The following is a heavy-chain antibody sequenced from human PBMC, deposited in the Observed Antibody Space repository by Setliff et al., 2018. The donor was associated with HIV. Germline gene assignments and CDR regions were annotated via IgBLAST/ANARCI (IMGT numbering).Heavy chain of an antibody. Sequence: SETLSLTCDASGYSIKSGHFWGWIRQAPGKGLEWIGSIYYSGSTYYKPSLKSRVTISVDTSKNQFSLKLRSVTAADTAVYYCARDPGVGMTYFDSWGQGILVTVSS. V-gene: IGHV4-38-2*02. CDR1: GYSIKSGHF. CDR2: IYYSGST. CDR3: ARDPGVGMTYFDS. D-gene: IGHD1-20*01. J-gene: IGHJ4*02.